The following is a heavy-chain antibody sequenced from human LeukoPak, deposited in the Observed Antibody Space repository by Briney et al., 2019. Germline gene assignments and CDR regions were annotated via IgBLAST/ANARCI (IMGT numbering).Heavy chain of an antibody. V-gene: IGHV3-7*01. D-gene: IGHD2-2*01. CDR3: ARDRGCSSTSCYVYYYYYGMDV. J-gene: IGHJ6*02. CDR2: IKQDGSEK. Sequence: PGGSLRLSCAASGFTFSSYWMSWVRQAPGKGLEWVANIKQDGSEKYYVDSVKGRFTISRDNAKNSLYLQMNSLRAEDTAVYYCARDRGCSSTSCYVYYYYYGMDVWGQGTTVTVSS. CDR1: GFTFSSYW.